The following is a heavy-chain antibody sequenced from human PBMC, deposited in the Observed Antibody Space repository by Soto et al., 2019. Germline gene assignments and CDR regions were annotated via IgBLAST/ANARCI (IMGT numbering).Heavy chain of an antibody. CDR2: IYYSGST. J-gene: IGHJ4*02. CDR1: GGSISSGDYY. V-gene: IGHV4-30-4*01. Sequence: SETLSLTCTVSGGSISSGDYYWSWIRQPPGKGLEWIGYIYYSGSTYYNPSLKSRVTISVDTSKNQFSLKLSSVTAADTAVYYCARAPKYYYDSSGYYFRYYFDYWGQGTLVTVTS. D-gene: IGHD3-22*01. CDR3: ARAPKYYYDSSGYYFRYYFDY.